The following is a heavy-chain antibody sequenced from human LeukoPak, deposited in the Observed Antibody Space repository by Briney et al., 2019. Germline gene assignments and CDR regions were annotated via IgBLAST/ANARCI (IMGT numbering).Heavy chain of an antibody. D-gene: IGHD1-26*01. Sequence: GGSLRLSCAASGFTVSTNYMTWIRKAPGKGLEWVSVMYTLGNTNYADSVRGRFTISRDNSKNTLYLQMNSLRAEDTAVYYCAGYGGSYPYYMDVWGKGTTVTISS. CDR1: GFTVSTNY. J-gene: IGHJ6*03. V-gene: IGHV3-66*01. CDR3: AGYGGSYPYYMDV. CDR2: MYTLGNT.